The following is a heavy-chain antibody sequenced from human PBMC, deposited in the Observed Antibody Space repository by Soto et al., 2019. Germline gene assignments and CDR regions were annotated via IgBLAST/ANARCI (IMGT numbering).Heavy chain of an antibody. CDR3: ARDGSSRGLWLGPDY. D-gene: IGHD5-18*01. V-gene: IGHV3-30-3*01. J-gene: IGHJ4*02. Sequence: GGSLRLSCAASGFTFRGYAMHCVRQAPGKGLEWVAVISDDGTNKHYADSVRGRFTISRDNSKNTLYVQMNSLRAEDTAFYYCARDGSSRGLWLGPDYWGQGSLVTVSS. CDR2: ISDDGTNK. CDR1: GFTFRGYA.